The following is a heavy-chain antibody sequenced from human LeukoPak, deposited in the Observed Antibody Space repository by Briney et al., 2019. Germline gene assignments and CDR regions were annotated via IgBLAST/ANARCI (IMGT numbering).Heavy chain of an antibody. D-gene: IGHD3-3*01. CDR2: INPNSGGT. J-gene: IGHJ5*02. CDR1: GYTFTGYY. V-gene: IGHV1-2*06. CDR3: ARDYLDYDFWSGYYGNWFDP. Sequence: GASVKVSCKASGYTFTGYYMHWVRQAPGQGLECMGRINPNSGGTNYAQKFQGRVTMTRDTSISTAYMELSRLRSDDTAVYYCARDYLDYDFWSGYYGNWFDPWGQGTLVTVSS.